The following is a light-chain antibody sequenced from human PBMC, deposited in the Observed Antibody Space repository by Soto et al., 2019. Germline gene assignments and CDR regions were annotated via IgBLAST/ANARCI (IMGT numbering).Light chain of an antibody. CDR1: QSVSSSN. J-gene: IGKJ3*01. Sequence: EIVLTQSPGTLSLSPGERATLSCRASQSVSSSNLAWYQQKPGQAPRLLISGASSRATGIPDRFSGSGSGADFTLTISSLEPEDFAAYYCQQYGSLPFTFGPGTKVYI. CDR2: GAS. V-gene: IGKV3-20*01. CDR3: QQYGSLPFT.